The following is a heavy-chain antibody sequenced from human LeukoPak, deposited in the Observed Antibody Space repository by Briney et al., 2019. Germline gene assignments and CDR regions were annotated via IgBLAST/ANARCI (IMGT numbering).Heavy chain of an antibody. D-gene: IGHD3-22*01. V-gene: IGHV4-59*01. J-gene: IGHJ6*03. CDR2: IYYSGST. CDR3: ARGFYDSSGYYYRRYYYYYMDV. CDR1: GGSFSGYY. Sequence: ASETLSLTCAVYGGSFSGYYWSWIRQPPGKGLEWIGYIYYSGSTNYNPSLKSRVTISVDTSKNQFSLKLSSVTAADTAVYYCARGFYDSSGYYYRRYYYYYMDVWGKGTTVTVSS.